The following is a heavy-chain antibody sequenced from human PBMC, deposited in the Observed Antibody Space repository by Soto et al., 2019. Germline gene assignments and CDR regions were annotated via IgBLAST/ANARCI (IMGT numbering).Heavy chain of an antibody. J-gene: IGHJ4*02. CDR3: AKTPRYCRNGACFAGYFEN. CDR1: GGSFSGYY. D-gene: IGHD2-8*01. Sequence: SETLSLTCAVYGGSFSGYYWSWIRQPPGKGLEWIGEINHSGSTNYNPSLKSRVTISVDTSKNQFSLKLSSVTAADTAVYYCAKTPRYCRNGACFAGYFENWGPGTPVTVSS. CDR2: INHSGST. V-gene: IGHV4-34*01.